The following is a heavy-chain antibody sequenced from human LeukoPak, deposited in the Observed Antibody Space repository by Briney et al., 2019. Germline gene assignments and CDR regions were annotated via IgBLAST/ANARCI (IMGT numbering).Heavy chain of an antibody. Sequence: GGSLRLSCAASGFTFSDYYMSWIRQAPGKGLEWVSYISRSGSTIYYADSVKGRFTISRDNAKNSLYLQMNSLRAEDTAVYYCARLPPSLIFGVVDYYMDVWGKGTTVTVSS. D-gene: IGHD3-3*01. V-gene: IGHV3-11*04. CDR1: GFTFSDYY. CDR3: ARLPPSLIFGVVDYYMDV. J-gene: IGHJ6*03. CDR2: ISRSGSTI.